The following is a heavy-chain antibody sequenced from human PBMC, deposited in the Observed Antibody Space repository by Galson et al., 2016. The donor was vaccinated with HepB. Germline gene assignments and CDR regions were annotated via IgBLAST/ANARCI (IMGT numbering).Heavy chain of an antibody. D-gene: IGHD3-22*01. J-gene: IGHJ4*02. CDR1: GFTFSRYE. Sequence: SLRLSCAASGFTFSRYEMNWVRQTPGKGLEWVSYISSSGTTIYYADSVKGRFTISRDHTKNSLYLQMNSLRVDDTAVYYCARARERSGYYFDWGQGTLVTVS. V-gene: IGHV3-48*03. CDR2: ISSSGTTI. CDR3: ARARERSGYYFD.